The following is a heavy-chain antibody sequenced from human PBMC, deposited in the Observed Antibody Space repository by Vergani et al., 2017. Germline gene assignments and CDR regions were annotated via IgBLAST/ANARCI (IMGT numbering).Heavy chain of an antibody. CDR1: GGSFNTYY. V-gene: IGHV4-4*08. CDR2: IYSTGST. CDR3: ARLPLYYDSSGYPLTGYFDY. D-gene: IGHD3-22*01. J-gene: IGHJ4*02. Sequence: QVQLAESGPGLVKPSETLSLTCTVSGGSFNTYYWSWIRQSPGKGLEWIGYIYSTGSTNYNPSLNSRVTISVDTSKNQFSLKLSSVTAADTAVYYCARLPLYYDSSGYPLTGYFDYWGQGTLVTVSS.